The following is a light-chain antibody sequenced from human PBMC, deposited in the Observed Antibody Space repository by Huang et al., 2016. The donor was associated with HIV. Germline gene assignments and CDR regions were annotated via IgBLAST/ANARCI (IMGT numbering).Light chain of an antibody. CDR3: LQYYSVPQT. V-gene: IGKV4-1*01. CDR2: WAT. J-gene: IGKJ1*01. CDR1: QTVLSSLNKKNY. Sequence: DIVMTQSPDSLAVSPGERATINCKSSQTVLSSLNKKNYLAWFQQKPGRPPKLLIYWATTRESGLPDRFSGSGSGTDFTLTINNLQAEDVAVYFCLQYYSVPQTFGHGTKVEIK.